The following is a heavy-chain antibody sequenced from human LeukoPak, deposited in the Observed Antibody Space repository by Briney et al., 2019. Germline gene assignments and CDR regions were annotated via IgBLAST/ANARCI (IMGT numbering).Heavy chain of an antibody. D-gene: IGHD3-22*01. J-gene: IGHJ4*02. V-gene: IGHV3-23*01. CDR2: ITSAGDST. Sequence: PGGSLRLSCAASGFTFSSDAMSWVRQAPRKGLEWVSSITSAGDSTRYADSMKGRFTISRDNSKNTLDLQMNSLRTEDTAVYYCAKDMYYYDSSGYLDTFDYWGQGTLVTVSS. CDR1: GFTFSSDA. CDR3: AKDMYYYDSSGYLDTFDY.